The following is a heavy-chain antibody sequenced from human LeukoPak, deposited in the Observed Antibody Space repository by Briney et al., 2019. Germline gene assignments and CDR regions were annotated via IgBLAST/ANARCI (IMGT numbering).Heavy chain of an antibody. CDR1: GFTFSSYS. J-gene: IGHJ4*02. D-gene: IGHD3-3*01. Sequence: GGSLRLSCAASGFTFSSYSMNWVRQAPGKGLEWVSYISSSSSTIYYADSVKGQFTISRDNAKNSLYLQMNSLRAEDTAVYYCASLSSIFGVVISGLDYWGQGTLVTVSS. V-gene: IGHV3-48*01. CDR3: ASLSSIFGVVISGLDY. CDR2: ISSSSSTI.